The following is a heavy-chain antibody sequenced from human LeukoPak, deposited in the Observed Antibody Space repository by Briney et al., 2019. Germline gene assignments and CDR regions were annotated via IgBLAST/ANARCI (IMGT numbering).Heavy chain of an antibody. CDR2: ISGSGGST. D-gene: IGHD3-22*01. J-gene: IGHJ4*02. V-gene: IGHV3-23*01. Sequence: GASLRLSRAASGFTFSSYAMSWVRQAPGKGLEWVSVISGSGGSTYYADSVKGRFTISRDNSKNTLYLQMNSLRAEDSALYYCAKTDGYPYYFDYWGQGTLVTVSS. CDR3: AKTDGYPYYFDY. CDR1: GFTFSSYA.